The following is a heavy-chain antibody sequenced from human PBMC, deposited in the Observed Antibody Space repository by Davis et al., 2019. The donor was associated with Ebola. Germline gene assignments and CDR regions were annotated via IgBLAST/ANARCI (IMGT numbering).Heavy chain of an antibody. V-gene: IGHV1-18*04. CDR3: ARGYTNYEAFDI. CDR1: GYTFTSYG. D-gene: IGHD4-11*01. J-gene: IGHJ3*02. Sequence: ASVKVSCKASGYTFTSYGISWVRQAPGQGLEWMGWISPYNGNTNYAQKFQGRVTMTTDTSTNTAYMELRSLRSDDTAVYYCARGYTNYEAFDIWGQGTMVTVSS. CDR2: ISPYNGNT.